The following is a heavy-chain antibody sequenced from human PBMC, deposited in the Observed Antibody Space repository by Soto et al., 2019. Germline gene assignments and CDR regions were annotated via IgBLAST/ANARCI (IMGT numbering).Heavy chain of an antibody. D-gene: IGHD2-15*01. V-gene: IGHV4-39*01. Sequence: PSETLSLTCTVSGGSVNSVSYYWGWVRQPPGKGLEWIGSIYHDGYSFNNPSLKSRLTISVDTSKSQFSLKLRSVTSADTAVYYCVIQRSGVVYWGQGTLVTVSS. CDR2: IYHDGYS. J-gene: IGHJ4*02. CDR1: GGSVNSVSYY. CDR3: VIQRSGVVY.